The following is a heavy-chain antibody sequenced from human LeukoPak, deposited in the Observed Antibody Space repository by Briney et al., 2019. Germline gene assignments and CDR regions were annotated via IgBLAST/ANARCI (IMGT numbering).Heavy chain of an antibody. CDR3: AKVTGLRSIGPTDY. V-gene: IGHV3-23*01. CDR1: GFTFSNYG. Sequence: QSGGSLRLSCAASGFTFSNYGMSWVRQAPGKGLEWVSAISGSGSTYYADSVKGRFTISRDNSKNTLYLQMNSLRAEDTAVYYCAKVTGLRSIGPTDYWGQGTLVTVSS. J-gene: IGHJ4*02. CDR2: ISGSGST. D-gene: IGHD4-17*01.